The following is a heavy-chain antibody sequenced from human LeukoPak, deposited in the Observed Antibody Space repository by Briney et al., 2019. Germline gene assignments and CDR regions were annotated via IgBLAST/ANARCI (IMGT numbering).Heavy chain of an antibody. CDR2: IIPIFGTA. V-gene: IGHV1-69*05. Sequence: GASVKVSCKASGGTFSSYAISWVRQAPGQGLEWMGGIIPIFGTANYAQKFQGRVTITTDESTSTAYMELSSLRSEDTAVYYCAREGYYDSSGPANYWGQGTLVTVSS. D-gene: IGHD3-22*01. CDR3: AREGYYDSSGPANY. CDR1: GGTFSSYA. J-gene: IGHJ4*02.